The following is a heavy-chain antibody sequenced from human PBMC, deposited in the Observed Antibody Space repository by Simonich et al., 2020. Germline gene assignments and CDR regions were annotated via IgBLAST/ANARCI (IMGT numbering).Heavy chain of an antibody. CDR2: IGTAGDT. Sequence: EVQLVESGGGLVQPGGSLRLSCAASGFTFSSYDMHWVRQAKEKGREWVSAIGTAGDTYYPGSVKGRFTISRENAKNSLYLQMNSLRAGDTAVYYCARGGYSGSYNWFDPWGQGTLVTVSS. J-gene: IGHJ5*02. CDR3: ARGGYSGSYNWFDP. V-gene: IGHV3-13*01. CDR1: GFTFSSYD. D-gene: IGHD1-26*01.